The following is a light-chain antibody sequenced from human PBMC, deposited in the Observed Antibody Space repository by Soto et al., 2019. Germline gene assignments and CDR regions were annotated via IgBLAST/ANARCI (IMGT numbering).Light chain of an antibody. CDR3: AAWDDSLNGPV. CDR1: SSNIGSNP. J-gene: IGLJ3*02. CDR2: SND. V-gene: IGLV1-44*01. Sequence: QSVLTQPPSVSGTPGQRVTISCSGSSSNIGSNPVSWYQQLPGTAPKLLIYSNDQRPSGVPDRFSDSKAGTSDSLVISGLQSEDEADYYCAAWDDSLNGPVFGGGTQLTVL.